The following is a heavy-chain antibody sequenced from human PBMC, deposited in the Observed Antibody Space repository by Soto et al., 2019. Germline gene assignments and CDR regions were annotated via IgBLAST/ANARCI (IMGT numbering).Heavy chain of an antibody. D-gene: IGHD2-2*01. J-gene: IGHJ3*02. Sequence: PSDTLYLSCAVYGESFCGYYWGWIRKPPGKGLEWIGEINHSGSTNYNPSLKSRVTISVDTSKNQFSLKLSSVTAADTAVYYCARGSGIVVVPAAIGPAYDAFDIWGQGTMVTV. CDR2: INHSGST. CDR3: ARGSGIVVVPAAIGPAYDAFDI. CDR1: GESFCGYY. V-gene: IGHV4-34*01.